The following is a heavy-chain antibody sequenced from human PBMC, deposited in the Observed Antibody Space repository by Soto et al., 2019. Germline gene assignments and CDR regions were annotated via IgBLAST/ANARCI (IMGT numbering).Heavy chain of an antibody. V-gene: IGHV1-69*08. CDR1: GGTFSSYT. CDR2: IIPILGIA. D-gene: IGHD3-16*01. CDR3: ARDLVVRGSYDY. J-gene: IGHJ4*02. Sequence: VQLVQSGAEVKKPGSSVKVSCKASGGTFSSYTISWVRQAPGQGLEWMGRIIPILGIANYAQKFQGRVTITADKSTSTAYMELSSLRSEDTAVYYCARDLVVRGSYDYWGQGTLVTVSS.